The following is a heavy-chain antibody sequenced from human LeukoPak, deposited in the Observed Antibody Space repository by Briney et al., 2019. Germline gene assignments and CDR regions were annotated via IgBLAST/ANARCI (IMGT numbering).Heavy chain of an antibody. V-gene: IGHV3-30*02. J-gene: IGHJ6*03. CDR1: GFTFSSYG. Sequence: GGSLRLSCAASGFTFSSYGMHWVRQAPGKGLEWVAFIRYDGSNKYYADSVKGRFTISRDNSKNTLYLQMNSPRAEDTAVYYCAKGSTSCYNCYYYMDVWGKGTTVTVSS. D-gene: IGHD2-2*02. CDR3: AKGSTSCYNCYYYMDV. CDR2: IRYDGSNK.